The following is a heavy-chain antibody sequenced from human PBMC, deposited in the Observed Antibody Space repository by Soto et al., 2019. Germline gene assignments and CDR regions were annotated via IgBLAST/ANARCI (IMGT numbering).Heavy chain of an antibody. J-gene: IGHJ1*01. CDR1: GFTFSTYA. CDR2: ISSSSSFR. V-gene: IGHV3-21*04. D-gene: IGHD5-12*01. CDR3: DRGDHGRDGYNLEFQN. Sequence: PGGSLRLSCAASGFTFSTYAMNWVRQAPGKGLEWVSSISSSSSFRYYADSVKGRFTISRDNAKNSLYLQMNSLRAQDTAVYYCDRGDHGRDGYNLEFQNWGQGTLVTVSS.